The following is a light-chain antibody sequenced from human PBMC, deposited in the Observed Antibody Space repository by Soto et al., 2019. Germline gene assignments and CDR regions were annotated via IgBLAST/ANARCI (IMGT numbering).Light chain of an antibody. CDR1: QSVSTN. CDR2: AAS. V-gene: IGKV3-15*01. J-gene: IGKJ4*01. Sequence: EIVMTQSPATLSVSPGERATISCRASQSVSTNLAWYQHKPCQTPRLLIYAASTRATGIPSRFSGNGSGTEFTLTIICLQSGDVAVYYCQQFNNWPALTFGGGTKVDIK. CDR3: QQFNNWPALT.